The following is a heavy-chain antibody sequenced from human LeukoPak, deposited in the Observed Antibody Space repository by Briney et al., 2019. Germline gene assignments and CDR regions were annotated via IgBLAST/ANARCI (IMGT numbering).Heavy chain of an antibody. CDR3: ARKVAVADTSDDAFDI. Sequence: GGSLRLSCAASGCTFSSYSMNWVRQAPGKGLEWVSSISSSSSYIYYADSVKGRFTISRDNAKNSLYLQMNSLRAEDTAVYYCARKVAVADTSDDAFDIWGQGTMVTVSS. V-gene: IGHV3-21*01. D-gene: IGHD6-19*01. CDR1: GCTFSSYS. CDR2: ISSSSSYI. J-gene: IGHJ3*02.